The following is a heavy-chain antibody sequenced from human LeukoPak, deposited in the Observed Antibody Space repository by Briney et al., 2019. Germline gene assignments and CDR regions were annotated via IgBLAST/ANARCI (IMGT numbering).Heavy chain of an antibody. Sequence: SETLSLTCAVYGGSFSGYYWSWIRQPPGKGLEWIGEINHSGSTNYNPSLKSRVTISVDTSKNQFSLKLSSVTAADTAVYYCASPPYYYDSSGWGAFDIWGQGTMVTVSS. D-gene: IGHD3-22*01. V-gene: IGHV4-34*01. J-gene: IGHJ3*02. CDR3: ASPPYYYDSSGWGAFDI. CDR1: GGSFSGYY. CDR2: INHSGST.